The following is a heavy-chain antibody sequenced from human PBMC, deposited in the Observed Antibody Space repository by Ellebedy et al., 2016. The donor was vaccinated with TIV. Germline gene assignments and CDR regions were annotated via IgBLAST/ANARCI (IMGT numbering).Heavy chain of an antibody. Sequence: SETLSLXCSVSHFAIRGGYYWGWIRQTPGKGLEWIGSMFHSGSTYYNPSLRSRVTMSVDTSKNQLSLKLRSVTDADTAIYYCARMTSRGFSTPAYWGQGTLVTVSS. CDR3: ARMTSRGFSTPAY. D-gene: IGHD5-12*01. CDR2: MFHSGST. CDR1: HFAIRGGYY. V-gene: IGHV4-38-2*02. J-gene: IGHJ4*02.